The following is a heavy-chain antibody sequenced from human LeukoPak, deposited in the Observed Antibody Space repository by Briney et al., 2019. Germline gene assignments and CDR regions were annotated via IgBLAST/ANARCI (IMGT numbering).Heavy chain of an antibody. CDR2: IYYSGST. D-gene: IGHD6-13*01. CDR3: ARAPRTLGSSWYTAFDI. J-gene: IGHJ3*02. CDR1: GGSISSSSYY. V-gene: IGHV4-31*03. Sequence: KPSETLSLTCTVSGGSISSSSYYWSWIRQHPGKGLEWIGYIYYSGSTYYNPSLKSRVTISVDTSKNQFSLKLSSVTAADTAVYYCARAPRTLGSSWYTAFDIWGQGTMVTVSS.